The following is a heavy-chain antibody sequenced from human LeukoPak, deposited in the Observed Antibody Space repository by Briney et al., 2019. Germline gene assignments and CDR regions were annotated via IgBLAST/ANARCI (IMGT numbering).Heavy chain of an antibody. CDR3: AFLWFGELLSTFDY. V-gene: IGHV3-23*01. CDR2: ISGSGGST. Sequence: GGTLRLSCAASGFTFSSYGMSWVRQAPGKGLEWVSAISGSGGSTYYADSVKGRFTISRDNSKNTLYLQMNSLRAEDTAVYYCAFLWFGELLSTFDYWGQGTLVTVSS. D-gene: IGHD3-10*01. CDR1: GFTFSSYG. J-gene: IGHJ4*02.